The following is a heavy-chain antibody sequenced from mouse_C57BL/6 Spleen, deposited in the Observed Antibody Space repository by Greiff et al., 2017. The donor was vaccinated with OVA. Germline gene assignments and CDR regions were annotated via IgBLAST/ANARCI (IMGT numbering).Heavy chain of an antibody. D-gene: IGHD2-4*01. CDR3: ARPYYDYDDYAMDY. CDR2: ISSGSSTI. Sequence: EVKLVESGGGLVKPGGSLKLSCAASGFTFSDYGMHWVRQAPEKGLEWVAYISSGSSTIYYADTVNGRFTISRDNAKNTLFLQMTSLRSEDTAMYYCARPYYDYDDYAMDYWGQGTSVTVSS. V-gene: IGHV5-17*01. CDR1: GFTFSDYG. J-gene: IGHJ4*01.